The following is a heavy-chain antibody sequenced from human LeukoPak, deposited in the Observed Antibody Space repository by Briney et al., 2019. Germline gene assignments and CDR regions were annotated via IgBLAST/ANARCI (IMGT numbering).Heavy chain of an antibody. Sequence: ASVKVSCKASGYTFTGYYMHWVRQAPGQGLEWMGWINPNSGGTNYAQKFQGRVTMTRDTSISTAYMELSRLRSDDTAVYYCARDSGYDDGHFDYWGQGTLVTVSS. CDR1: GYTFTGYY. D-gene: IGHD5-12*01. CDR2: INPNSGGT. J-gene: IGHJ4*02. CDR3: ARDSGYDDGHFDY. V-gene: IGHV1-2*02.